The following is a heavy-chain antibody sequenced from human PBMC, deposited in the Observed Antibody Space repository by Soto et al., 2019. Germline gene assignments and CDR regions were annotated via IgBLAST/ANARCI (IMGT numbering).Heavy chain of an antibody. CDR2: IFASGRT. D-gene: IGHD3-3*02. CDR1: VGSISNDR. CDR3: MRGTLENTSPLD. V-gene: IGHV4-4*07. Sequence: WETLSLTCTFSVGSISNDRWSCVRQPAGKGLEWIGRIFASGRTNYNPSLQSRVTMSVDTSKNQFSLTMTSLAAADTAVYYCMRGTLENTSPLDWGQGSPVTVSS. J-gene: IGHJ4*02.